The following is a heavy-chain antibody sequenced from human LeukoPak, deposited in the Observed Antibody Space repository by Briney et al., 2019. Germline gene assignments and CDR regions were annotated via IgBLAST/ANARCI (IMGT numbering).Heavy chain of an antibody. CDR3: VKGSRGSGSYFGDY. V-gene: IGHV3-64D*06. Sequence: PGGSLRLSCSASGFTFSSYAMHWVRQAPGKGLEYVSAISTNGGGTYYADSVKGRFTISRDNSKNTLYLQMSSLRAEDTAVYYCVKGSRGSGSYFGDYWGQGTLVPVSS. CDR2: ISTNGGGT. J-gene: IGHJ4*02. D-gene: IGHD3-10*01. CDR1: GFTFSSYA.